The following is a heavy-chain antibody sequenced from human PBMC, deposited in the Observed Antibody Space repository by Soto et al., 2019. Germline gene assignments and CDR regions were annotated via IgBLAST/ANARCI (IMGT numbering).Heavy chain of an antibody. CDR3: ARGLLTYNYFDY. D-gene: IGHD4-17*01. CDR2: IYYSGST. Sequence: SETLSLTCTVSGGSISSGGYYWSWIRQHPGKGLEWIGYIYYSGSTYYNPSLKSRVTISVDTSKNQFSLKLSSVTAADTAVYYCARGLLTYNYFDYWGQGTLVTVSS. CDR1: GGSISSGGYY. J-gene: IGHJ4*02. V-gene: IGHV4-31*03.